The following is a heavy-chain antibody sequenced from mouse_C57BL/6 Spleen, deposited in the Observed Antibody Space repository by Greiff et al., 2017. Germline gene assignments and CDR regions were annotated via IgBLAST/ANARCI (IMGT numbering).Heavy chain of an antibody. J-gene: IGHJ3*01. D-gene: IGHD3-2*02. Sequence: EVNVVESGAELVKPGASVKLSCTASGFNIKDYYMHWVKQRTEQGLEWIGRIDPEDGETKYAPKFQGKATITADTSSNTAYMQLSSLTSEDTAVYYGARDSSGYGFAYWGQGTLVTVSA. CDR1: GFNIKDYY. CDR2: IDPEDGET. V-gene: IGHV14-2*01. CDR3: ARDSSGYGFAY.